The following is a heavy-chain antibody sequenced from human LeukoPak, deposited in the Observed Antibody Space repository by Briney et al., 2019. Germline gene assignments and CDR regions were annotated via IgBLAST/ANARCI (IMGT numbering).Heavy chain of an antibody. CDR2: INPNSGGT. J-gene: IGHJ4*02. Sequence: ASVKVSCKASGYTFTSYDINWVRQATGQGLEWMGWINPNSGGTNYAQKFQGRVTMTRDTSISTAYMELSRLRSDDTAVYYCARGRGYSGYDFWDYWGQGTLVTVSS. CDR3: ARGRGYSGYDFWDY. D-gene: IGHD5-12*01. V-gene: IGHV1-2*02. CDR1: GYTFTSYD.